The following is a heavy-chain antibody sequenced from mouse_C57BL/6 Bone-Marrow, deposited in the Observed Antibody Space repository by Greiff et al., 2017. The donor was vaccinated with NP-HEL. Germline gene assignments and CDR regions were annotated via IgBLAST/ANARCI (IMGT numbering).Heavy chain of an antibody. CDR1: GYTFTDYY. V-gene: IGHV1-26*01. CDR3: ARGYGNPYYFDY. D-gene: IGHD2-1*01. Sequence: VQLQQSGPELVKPGASVKISCKASGYTFTDYYMNWVKQSHGKSLEWIGDINPNNGGTSYNQKFKGKATLTVDKSSSTAYMELRSLTSEDSAVYYCARGYGNPYYFDYWGQGTTLTVSS. CDR2: INPNNGGT. J-gene: IGHJ2*01.